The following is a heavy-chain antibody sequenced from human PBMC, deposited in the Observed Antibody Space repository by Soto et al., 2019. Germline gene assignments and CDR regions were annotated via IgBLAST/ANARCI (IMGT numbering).Heavy chain of an antibody. Sequence: PSETLSLPCSVSGGSVSDKTYYWSWIRQPPGKRLEWIGYVYYSGTTNYNPSLKSRVTISVVLSKNQFSLRLSSVTTADTALYYCARTTAVPNSLRSRYFFDYWGQGTLVTVSS. CDR3: ARTTAVPNSLRSRYFFDY. CDR2: VYYSGTT. D-gene: IGHD4-17*01. J-gene: IGHJ4*02. CDR1: GGSVSDKTYY. V-gene: IGHV4-61*01.